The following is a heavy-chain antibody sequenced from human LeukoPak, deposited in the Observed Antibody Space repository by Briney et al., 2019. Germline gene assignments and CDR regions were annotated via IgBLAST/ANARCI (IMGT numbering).Heavy chain of an antibody. J-gene: IGHJ4*02. CDR3: AKGSSGGRPYYFDY. CDR2: IDSTGDYT. V-gene: IGHV3-23*01. D-gene: IGHD3-22*01. Sequence: GGSLRLSCAASGFTFRSYAVSWVRQAPGKGLDWVSAIDSTGDYTYHADSVKGQLTISRDNSKNTLYLQMDSLRAEDTAIYYCAKGSSGGRPYYFDYWGQGTLVTVSS. CDR1: GFTFRSYA.